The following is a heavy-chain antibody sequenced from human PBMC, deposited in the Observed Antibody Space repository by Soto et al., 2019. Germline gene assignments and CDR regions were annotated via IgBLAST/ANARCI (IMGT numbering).Heavy chain of an antibody. V-gene: IGHV1-69*13. Sequence: SVKVSCKASGGTFSSYAISWVRQAPGQGLEWMGGIIPIFGTANYAQKFQGRVTITADESTSTAYMELSSLRSEDTAVYYCAVRIVGATTVDYWGPGNPGHRLL. CDR3: AVRIVGATTVDY. D-gene: IGHD1-26*01. CDR2: IIPIFGTA. CDR1: GGTFSSYA. J-gene: IGHJ4*02.